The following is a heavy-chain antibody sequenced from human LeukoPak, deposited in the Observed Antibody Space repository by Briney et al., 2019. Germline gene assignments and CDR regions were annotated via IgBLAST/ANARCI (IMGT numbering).Heavy chain of an antibody. J-gene: IGHJ4*02. D-gene: IGHD1-26*01. V-gene: IGHV4-61*02. CDR2: IYTSGGT. CDR3: ARWRGGTFLDYFDY. Sequence: SETLSLTCTVSGGSVSSGNYYWSWVRQPAGRGLEWIGRIYTSGGTDYNPSLKSRVTISADTSKNQFSLKLSSVTAADTAVYYCARWRGGTFLDYFDYWGQGTLVTVSS. CDR1: GGSVSSGNYY.